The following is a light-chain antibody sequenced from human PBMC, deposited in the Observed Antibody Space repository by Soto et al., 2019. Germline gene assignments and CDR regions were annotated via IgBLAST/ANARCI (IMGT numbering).Light chain of an antibody. Sequence: EIVMTQSPSTLSASPGGRATLSCRASHSISDTLAWYQQKPGQAPRLLIYGASTRATGIPARFSGSGSGTEFTLTISSLQSEDFAVYYCQQYNYWPPMTFGQGTRLEIK. CDR2: GAS. V-gene: IGKV3-15*01. CDR1: HSISDT. J-gene: IGKJ5*01. CDR3: QQYNYWPPMT.